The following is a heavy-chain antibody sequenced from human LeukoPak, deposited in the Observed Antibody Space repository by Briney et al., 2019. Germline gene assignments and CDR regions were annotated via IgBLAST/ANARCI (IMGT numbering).Heavy chain of an antibody. Sequence: PGGSLRPSCAASGFTFSSYMMNWVRQAPGKGLEWVLYISSSSGTMYYTDSVKGRFTISRDNAKNSLYLQMNSLRAEDTAVYYCAGGQWFGDLLFGWGQGTLVTVSS. J-gene: IGHJ4*02. CDR2: ISSSSGTM. V-gene: IGHV3-48*01. CDR3: AGGQWFGDLLFG. CDR1: GFTFSSYM. D-gene: IGHD3-10*01.